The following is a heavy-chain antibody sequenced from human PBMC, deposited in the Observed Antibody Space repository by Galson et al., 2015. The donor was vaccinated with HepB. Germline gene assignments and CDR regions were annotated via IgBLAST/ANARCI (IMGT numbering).Heavy chain of an antibody. CDR2: ISYDGSNK. V-gene: IGHV3-30*04. J-gene: IGHJ4*02. D-gene: IGHD6-13*01. Sequence: SLRLSCAASGFTFSSYAMHWVRQAPGKGLEWVAVISYDGSNKYYADSVKGRFTISRDNSKNTLYLQMNSLRAEDTAVYYCARPRGSWYGRGYFDYWGQGTLVTVSS. CDR3: ARPRGSWYGRGYFDY. CDR1: GFTFSSYA.